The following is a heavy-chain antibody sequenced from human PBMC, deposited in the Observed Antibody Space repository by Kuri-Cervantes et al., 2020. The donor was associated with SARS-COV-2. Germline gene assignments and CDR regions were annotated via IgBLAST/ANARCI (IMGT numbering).Heavy chain of an antibody. CDR1: GYTFTSYG. D-gene: IGHD1-26*01. J-gene: IGHJ4*02. CDR3: ARDKGWELEMGFDY. Sequence: ASVKVSCKASGYTFTSYGISWVRQAPGQGLEWMGWISAYNGNTNYAQKLQGRVTITTDTSTSTAYMELRSLRSDDTAVYYCARDKGWELEMGFDYWGQGTLVTVSS. V-gene: IGHV1-18*01. CDR2: ISAYNGNT.